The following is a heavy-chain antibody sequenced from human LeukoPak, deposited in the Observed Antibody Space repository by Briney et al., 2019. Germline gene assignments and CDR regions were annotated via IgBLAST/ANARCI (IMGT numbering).Heavy chain of an antibody. J-gene: IGHJ4*02. Sequence: PGGSLRLSCAASGFTFSSYWMSWVRQAPGKGLEWVANIKQDGSEKYYVDSVKGRFTISRDNAKNSLYLQMNSLRAEDTAVYYCARESGLPEPHCSSTSCSILWKGLYYFDYWGQGTLVTVSS. V-gene: IGHV3-7*01. D-gene: IGHD2-2*01. CDR3: ARESGLPEPHCSSTSCSILWKGLYYFDY. CDR1: GFTFSSYW. CDR2: IKQDGSEK.